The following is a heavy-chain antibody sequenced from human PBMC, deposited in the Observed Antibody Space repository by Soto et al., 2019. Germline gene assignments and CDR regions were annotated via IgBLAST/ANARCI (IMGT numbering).Heavy chain of an antibody. CDR3: ARVNDYYDSSGYYQGWFDP. Sequence: QVQLVQSGAEVKKPGSSVKVSCKASGGTFSSYAISWVRQAPGQGLEWMGGIIPIFGTANYAQKFQGRVTITADESTSTAYMELSRLRSEDTAVYYCARVNDYYDSSGYYQGWFDPWGQGTLVTVSS. J-gene: IGHJ5*02. CDR1: GGTFSSYA. CDR2: IIPIFGTA. D-gene: IGHD3-22*01. V-gene: IGHV1-69*01.